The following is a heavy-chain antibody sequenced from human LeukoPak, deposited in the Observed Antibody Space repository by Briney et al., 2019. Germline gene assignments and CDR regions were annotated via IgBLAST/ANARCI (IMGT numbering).Heavy chain of an antibody. Sequence: SVKVSCKASGGTFSSYTISWVRQAPGQGLEWMGRIIPMLGIANYAQKFQGRVTITADKSTSTAYMELSSLRSEDTAVYYCARDSRATTFDYWGQGTLVTVSS. CDR2: IIPMLGIA. CDR3: ARDSRATTFDY. J-gene: IGHJ4*02. CDR1: GGTFSSYT. D-gene: IGHD1-26*01. V-gene: IGHV1-69*04.